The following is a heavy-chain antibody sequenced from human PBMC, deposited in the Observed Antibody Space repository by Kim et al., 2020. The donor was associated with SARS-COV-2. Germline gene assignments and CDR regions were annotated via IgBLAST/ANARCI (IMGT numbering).Heavy chain of an antibody. CDR3: ARDEAVAGTSGWFDP. Sequence: ASVKVSCNASGYTFTSYGISWVRQAPGQGLEWMGWISAYNGNTNYAQKLQGRVTMTTDTSTSTAYMELRSLRSDDTAVYYCARDEAVAGTSGWFDPWGQGTLVTVSS. D-gene: IGHD6-19*01. CDR1: GYTFTSYG. CDR2: ISAYNGNT. V-gene: IGHV1-18*01. J-gene: IGHJ5*02.